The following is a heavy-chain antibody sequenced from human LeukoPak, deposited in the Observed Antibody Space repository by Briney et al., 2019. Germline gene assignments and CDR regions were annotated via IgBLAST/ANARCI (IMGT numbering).Heavy chain of an antibody. CDR2: IXGDGGST. CDR3: AKTHLYYYDSSGYSPFDY. V-gene: IGHV3-43*02. D-gene: IGHD3-22*01. J-gene: IGHJ4*02. CDR1: GFTFDDYA. Sequence: GXSXXLSXAXXGFTFDDYAXHWVRQAPGKGXXXVSVIXGDGGSTYYADSVKGRFTISRDNRKNSLYLQMNSLRAEDTALYYCAKTHLYYYDSSGYSPFDYWGQGTLVTVSS.